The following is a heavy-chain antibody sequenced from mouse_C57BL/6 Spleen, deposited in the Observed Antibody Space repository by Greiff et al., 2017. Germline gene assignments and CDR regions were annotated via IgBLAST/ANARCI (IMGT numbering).Heavy chain of an antibody. CDR3: ATHFDY. CDR2: INPYNGGT. CDR1: GYTFTDYY. V-gene: IGHV1-19*01. J-gene: IGHJ2*01. Sequence: EVQRVESGPVLVKPGASVKMSCKASGYTFTDYYMNWVKQSHGKSLEWIGVINPYNGGTSYNQKFKGKATLTVDKSSSTAYMELNSLTSEDSAVYYCATHFDYWGQGTTLTVSS.